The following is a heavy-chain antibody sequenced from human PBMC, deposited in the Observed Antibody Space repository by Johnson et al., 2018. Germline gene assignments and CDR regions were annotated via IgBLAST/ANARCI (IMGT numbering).Heavy chain of an antibody. Sequence: QVQLVQSGAEVKKPGSSVKVACTASGGTFSSYAISWVRQAPGQGLEWMGGIIPIFGTANYAQKFQGRVTITADDSTSTAYMELSSLRSEDTAVYYCARDGTVSTVSALDVWGQGTTVTVSS. CDR2: IIPIFGTA. D-gene: IGHD4-17*01. CDR3: ARDGTVSTVSALDV. CDR1: GGTFSSYA. V-gene: IGHV1-69*01. J-gene: IGHJ6*02.